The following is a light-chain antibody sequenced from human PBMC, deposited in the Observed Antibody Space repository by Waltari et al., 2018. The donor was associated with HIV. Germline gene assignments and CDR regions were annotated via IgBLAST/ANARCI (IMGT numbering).Light chain of an antibody. CDR2: RSI. CDR3: QSYDSSLSGSI. Sequence: QSVLTQPPSASGTPGQRVTISCSGSSSNIESNYVYWYQQLPGTAPKLLIYRSIQRPSGVPDRFSGSKSGTSASLAISGLRSEDEADYYCQSYDSSLSGSIFGGGTKLTVL. V-gene: IGLV1-47*01. J-gene: IGLJ2*01. CDR1: SSNIESNY.